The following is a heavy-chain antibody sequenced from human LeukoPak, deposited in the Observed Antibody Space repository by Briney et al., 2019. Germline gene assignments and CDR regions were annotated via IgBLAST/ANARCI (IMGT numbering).Heavy chain of an antibody. V-gene: IGHV4-59*01. CDR1: GGSISSYY. J-gene: IGHJ3*02. CDR3: ARAGNTGAFDI. CDR2: IYYSGST. Sequence: SSETLSLTCTVSGGSISSYYWSWIRQPPGKGLEWIGYIYYSGSTNYNPSLKSRVTISVDTSKNQFSLKLSSVTAADTAVYYCARAGNTGAFDIWGQGTMVTVSS. D-gene: IGHD1-14*01.